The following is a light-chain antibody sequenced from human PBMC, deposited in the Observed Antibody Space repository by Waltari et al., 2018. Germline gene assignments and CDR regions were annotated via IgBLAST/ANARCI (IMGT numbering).Light chain of an antibody. V-gene: IGLV2-23*01. J-gene: IGLJ2*01. CDR1: SSDVGSHNL. Sequence: QSALTQPASVSGSPGQSITISCTGTSSDVGSHNLVSWYQHHPGKAPKLMIYEDTKRPSGVSNRFDGSKSVNTASLTISGLQAEDDADYYCCSYAGGTASILLGGGTKLTVL. CDR2: EDT. CDR3: CSYAGGTASIL.